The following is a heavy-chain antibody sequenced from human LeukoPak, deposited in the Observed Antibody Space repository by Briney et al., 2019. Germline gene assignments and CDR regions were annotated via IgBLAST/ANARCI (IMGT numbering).Heavy chain of an antibody. CDR3: ARPLGDDAFDI. CDR1: GFTFSSYS. Sequence: GGSLILSCAASGFTFSSYSMNWVRQAPGKGLEWVSSISSSSSYIYYADSVKGRFTISRDNAKNSLYLQMNSLRAEDTAVCYCARPLGDDAFDIWGQGTMVTVSS. D-gene: IGHD3-16*01. V-gene: IGHV3-21*01. J-gene: IGHJ3*02. CDR2: ISSSSSYI.